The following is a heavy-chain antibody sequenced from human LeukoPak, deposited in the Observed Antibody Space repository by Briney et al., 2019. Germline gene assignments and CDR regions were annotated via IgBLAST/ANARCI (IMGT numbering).Heavy chain of an antibody. CDR3: ARVRYYYDSSD. J-gene: IGHJ4*02. D-gene: IGHD3-22*01. CDR2: ISSSSSYI. CDR1: GFTFSSYD. V-gene: IGHV3-21*01. Sequence: AGESLRLSCAASGFTFSSYDMNWVRQAPGKGLEWVSSISSSSSYIYYADSVKGRFTISRDNAKNSLYLQMNSLRAEDTAVYYCARVRYYYDSSDWGQGTLVTVSS.